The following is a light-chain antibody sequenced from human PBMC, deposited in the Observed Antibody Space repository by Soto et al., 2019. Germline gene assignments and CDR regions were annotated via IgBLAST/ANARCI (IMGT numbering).Light chain of an antibody. Sequence: DIQLTQSPSFRSASVGDRVTITCRASQGIRDFLAWYQQKPGQPPKLLIYAASTLQTGVPTRFSGIASGTEFTLIISNLQPADFATYYCQQFNVYPLTFGGGTKVEIK. CDR3: QQFNVYPLT. CDR1: QGIRDF. V-gene: IGKV1-9*01. J-gene: IGKJ4*01. CDR2: AAS.